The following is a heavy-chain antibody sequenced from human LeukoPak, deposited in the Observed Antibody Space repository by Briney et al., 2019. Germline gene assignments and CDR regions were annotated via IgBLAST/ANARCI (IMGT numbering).Heavy chain of an antibody. J-gene: IGHJ4*02. Sequence: ASVKVSCKASGYTFTSYAMNWVRQAPGQGLEWMGWINPNSGGTNYAQEFQGRVTMTRDTSISTAYMELSRLRSDDTAVYYCARGDDYHTPHDYWGQGTLVTVSS. CDR3: ARGDDYHTPHDY. D-gene: IGHD3-16*01. CDR2: INPNSGGT. V-gene: IGHV1-2*02. CDR1: GYTFTSYA.